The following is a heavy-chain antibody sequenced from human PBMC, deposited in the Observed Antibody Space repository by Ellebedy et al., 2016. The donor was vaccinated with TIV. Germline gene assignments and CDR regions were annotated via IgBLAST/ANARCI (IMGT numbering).Heavy chain of an antibody. Sequence: GESLKISXAASGFTFSTYGMHWVRQAPGKGLEWVSVISYDGSNKYYADSVKGRFTISRDNSNNTLYLQMNSLRTEDTAVYFCAKDLDYDSSGYYIAGYDYWGQGTLVTVSS. CDR2: ISYDGSNK. J-gene: IGHJ4*02. D-gene: IGHD3-22*01. V-gene: IGHV3-30*18. CDR1: GFTFSTYG. CDR3: AKDLDYDSSGYYIAGYDY.